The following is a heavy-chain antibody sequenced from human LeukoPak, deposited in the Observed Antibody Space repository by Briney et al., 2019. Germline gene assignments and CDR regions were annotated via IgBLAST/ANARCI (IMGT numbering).Heavy chain of an antibody. CDR2: IYTGGST. Sequence: PAGSLTLSCAASGFTVSSNYMSWVRQAPGKGLEWVSVIYTGGSTYYADSLKGRFTISRDNSKNTLYLQMNSLRAEDTAVYYCAREVGSGSYYFDYWGQGTLVTVSS. V-gene: IGHV3-66*01. D-gene: IGHD1-26*01. CDR3: AREVGSGSYYFDY. J-gene: IGHJ4*02. CDR1: GFTVSSNY.